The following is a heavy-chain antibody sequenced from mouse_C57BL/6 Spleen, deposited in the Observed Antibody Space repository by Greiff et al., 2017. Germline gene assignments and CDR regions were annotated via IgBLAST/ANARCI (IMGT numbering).Heavy chain of an antibody. D-gene: IGHD1-3*01. Sequence: QVQLQQPGAELVKPGASVKLSCKASGYTFTSYWMHWVKQRPGQGLEWIGMIHPNSGSTNYNEKFKSKATLTVDKSSSTAYMQLSSLTSEASAVYYCARADRSSYFDYWGQGTTLTVSS. CDR1: GYTFTSYW. V-gene: IGHV1-64*01. J-gene: IGHJ2*01. CDR3: ARADRSSYFDY. CDR2: IHPNSGST.